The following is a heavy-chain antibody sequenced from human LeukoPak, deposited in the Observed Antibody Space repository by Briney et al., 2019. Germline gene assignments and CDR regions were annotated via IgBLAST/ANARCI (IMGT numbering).Heavy chain of an antibody. CDR1: GGSISSSSYY. CDR3: ARGRGGTTLDY. D-gene: IGHD4-17*01. Sequence: SETLSLTCTVSGGSISSSSYYWGWIRQPPGKGLEWIGSIYYSGSTYYNPSLKSRVTISVDTSKNQFSLKLSSVTAADTAVYYCARGRGGTTLDYWGQGTLVTVSS. J-gene: IGHJ4*02. V-gene: IGHV4-39*01. CDR2: IYYSGST.